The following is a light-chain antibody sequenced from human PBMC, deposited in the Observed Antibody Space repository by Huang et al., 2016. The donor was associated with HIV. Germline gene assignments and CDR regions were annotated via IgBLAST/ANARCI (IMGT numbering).Light chain of an antibody. CDR1: QSISADY. J-gene: IGKJ1*01. Sequence: EIVLTQSPGTLSLSPGERATLSCRASQSISADYLAWYQQKPGQAPRLLLYAASSTDTGIHDRFSGSGAGTAFTLTVYRLEPEAFAVYFCQQYAGSPWTFGQGTKVEIK. V-gene: IGKV3-20*01. CDR2: AAS. CDR3: QQYAGSPWT.